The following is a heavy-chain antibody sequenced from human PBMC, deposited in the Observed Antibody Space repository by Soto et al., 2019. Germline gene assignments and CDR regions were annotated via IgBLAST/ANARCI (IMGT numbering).Heavy chain of an antibody. D-gene: IGHD5-18*01. Sequence: QVHLVQSGAEVKKPGSSVKVSCEVSGHTLRELSIHWVRQAPGKGLEWMGGLNPEEEETIYAQKFQGRVTMNEDTIAETAYMELSSLRSEDTAIYYCAIVGGYNYGNDAFDIWGQGTVVTVSS. CDR3: AIVGGYNYGNDAFDI. CDR2: LNPEEEET. V-gene: IGHV1-24*01. CDR1: GHTLRELS. J-gene: IGHJ3*02.